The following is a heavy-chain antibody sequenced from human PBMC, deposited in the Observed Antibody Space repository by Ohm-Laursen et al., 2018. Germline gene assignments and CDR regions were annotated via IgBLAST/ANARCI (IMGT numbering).Heavy chain of an antibody. CDR1: GYSISSGYY. V-gene: IGHV4-38-2*01. J-gene: IGHJ4*02. Sequence: GTLSLTCPVSGYSISSGYYWGWIRQPPGKGLEWIGSIFHIGTTSYNPSLKSRVAISVDTSKNQFSLKLSSVTAADTAVYYCARGYGGNFVDYWGQGTLVTVSS. CDR3: ARGYGGNFVDY. CDR2: IFHIGTT. D-gene: IGHD4-23*01.